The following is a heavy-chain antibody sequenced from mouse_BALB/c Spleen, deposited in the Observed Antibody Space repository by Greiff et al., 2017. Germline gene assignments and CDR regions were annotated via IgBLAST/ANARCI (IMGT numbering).Heavy chain of an antibody. V-gene: IGHV5-17*02. Sequence: EVQGVESGGGLVQPGGSRKLSCAASGFTFSSFGMHWVRQAPEKGLEWVAYISSGSSTIYYADTVKGRFTISRDNPKNTLFLQMTSLRSEDTAMYFCARENYGNPGFAYWGQGTLVTVSA. J-gene: IGHJ3*01. CDR3: ARENYGNPGFAY. D-gene: IGHD2-1*01. CDR1: GFTFSSFG. CDR2: ISSGSSTI.